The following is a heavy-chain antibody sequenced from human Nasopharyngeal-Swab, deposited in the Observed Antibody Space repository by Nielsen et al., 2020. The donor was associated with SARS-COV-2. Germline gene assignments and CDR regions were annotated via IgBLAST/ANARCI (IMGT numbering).Heavy chain of an antibody. D-gene: IGHD2-2*01. Sequence: GESLKISCAASGFIFSNFAMSWVRQAPGKGLEWVSAISSSGGSTYYADSVKGRFTISRDNSKNTLYLQMNSLRGEDTAVYYCATYCTSNRCFAARYGMDVWGQRTTVTVSS. CDR1: GFIFSNFA. J-gene: IGHJ6*02. CDR3: ATYCTSNRCFAARYGMDV. CDR2: ISSSGGST. V-gene: IGHV3-23*01.